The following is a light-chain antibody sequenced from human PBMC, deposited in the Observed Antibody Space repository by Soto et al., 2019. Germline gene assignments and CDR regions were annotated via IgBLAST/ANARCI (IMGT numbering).Light chain of an antibody. J-gene: IGLJ1*01. CDR2: EVS. Sequence: QSALTQPPSASGSPGQSVTISCTGTSSDVGGYNYVSWYQQHPGKAPKLMIYEVSKRPSGVPDRFSGSKSGNTASLTVSGLQAEDEADYYCAAWDDSLNGVYVFGPGTKVTVL. CDR1: SSDVGGYNY. CDR3: AAWDDSLNGVYV. V-gene: IGLV2-8*01.